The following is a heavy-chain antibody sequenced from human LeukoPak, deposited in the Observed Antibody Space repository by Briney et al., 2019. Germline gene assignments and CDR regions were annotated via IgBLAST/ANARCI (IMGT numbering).Heavy chain of an antibody. D-gene: IGHD2-15*01. CDR3: ARGYDGGGYFQY. Sequence: PGGSLRLCCAASGFTFNTYWMDWVRQAAGKGLEWVANIKQDGSEKLYVDSVKGRFTISRDNAKNSLYLQMNSLRAEDTAVYYCARGYDGGGYFQYWGQGTLVTVSS. CDR1: GFTFNTYW. CDR2: IKQDGSEK. V-gene: IGHV3-7*01. J-gene: IGHJ1*01.